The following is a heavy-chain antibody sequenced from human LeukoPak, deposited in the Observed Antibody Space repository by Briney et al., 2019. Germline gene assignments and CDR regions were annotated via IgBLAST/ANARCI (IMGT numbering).Heavy chain of an antibody. CDR2: FIPIFGSP. CDR1: VPTFTSYA. V-gene: IGHV1-69*05. J-gene: IGHJ3*02. Sequence: SVKVSCKASVPTFTSYAINWVRQAPGQGLEWMGGFIPIFGSPTYAQNFQGRVTFTTDESTYTAYMELSNLRSDDAAVFYCAGFFYDSSGAAFDIWGQGTMVTVSS. D-gene: IGHD3-22*01. CDR3: AGFFYDSSGAAFDI.